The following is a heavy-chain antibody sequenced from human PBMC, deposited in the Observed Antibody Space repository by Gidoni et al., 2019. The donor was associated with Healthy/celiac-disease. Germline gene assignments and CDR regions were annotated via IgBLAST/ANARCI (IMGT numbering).Heavy chain of an antibody. CDR3: ANTRNTVVTRGY. CDR2: ISGSGGST. Sequence: EVRLLESGGGLVQPGGSLRLSCAASGFTFSSYAMSWVRQAPGKGLEWVSAISGSGGSTYYADSVKGRFTISRDNSKNTLYLQMNSLRAEDTAVYYCANTRNTVVTRGYWGQGTLVTVSS. V-gene: IGHV3-23*01. J-gene: IGHJ4*02. D-gene: IGHD2-21*02. CDR1: GFTFSSYA.